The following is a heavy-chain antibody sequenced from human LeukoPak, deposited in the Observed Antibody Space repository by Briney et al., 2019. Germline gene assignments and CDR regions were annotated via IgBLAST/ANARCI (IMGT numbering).Heavy chain of an antibody. V-gene: IGHV4-34*01. CDR3: ARQTYYYGSGSYSGFDY. Sequence: GSLRLSCAASGFTFSSYAMSWVRQPPGKGLEWIGEINHSGSTNYNPSLKSRVTISVDTSKNQFSLKLSSVTAADTAVYYCARQTYYYGSGSYSGFDYWGQGTLVTVSS. CDR1: GFTFSSYA. CDR2: INHSGST. D-gene: IGHD3-10*01. J-gene: IGHJ4*02.